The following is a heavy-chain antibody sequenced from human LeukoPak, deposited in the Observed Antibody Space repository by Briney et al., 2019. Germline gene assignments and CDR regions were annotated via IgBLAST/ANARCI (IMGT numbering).Heavy chain of an antibody. V-gene: IGHV1-69*04. CDR3: ASSSYYYDSSGYYLGPNNWFDP. D-gene: IGHD3-22*01. J-gene: IGHJ5*02. CDR2: IIPILGIA. CDR1: GGTFSSYA. Sequence: GASVKVSCKASGGTFSSYAISWVRQAPGQGLEWMGRIIPILGIANYAQKSQGRVTITADKSTSTAYMELSSLRSEDTAVYYCASSSYYYDSSGYYLGPNNWFDPWGQGTLVTVSS.